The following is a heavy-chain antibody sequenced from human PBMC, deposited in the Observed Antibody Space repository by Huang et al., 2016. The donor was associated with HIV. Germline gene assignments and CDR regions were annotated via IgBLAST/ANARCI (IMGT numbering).Heavy chain of an antibody. CDR2: TYWDDDR. Sequence: QITLKESGPTLVKPTQTLTLTCTFSGFSLSTTGVGVGWIRQSPGKALEWLALTYWDDDRRYNPSMKSRLTLTKAPSNNQVFLTMTNMNPVDTATYYCARTWWDYGDPWDYWGQGTLVTVSS. V-gene: IGHV2-5*02. CDR1: GFSLSTTGVG. CDR3: ARTWWDYGDPWDY. J-gene: IGHJ4*02. D-gene: IGHD4-17*01.